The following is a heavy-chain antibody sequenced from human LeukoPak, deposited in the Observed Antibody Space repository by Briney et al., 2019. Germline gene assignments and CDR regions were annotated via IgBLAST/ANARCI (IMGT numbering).Heavy chain of an antibody. CDR3: AREGGITVQLERDEGYYYYMDV. V-gene: IGHV6-1*01. J-gene: IGHJ6*03. D-gene: IGHD1-1*01. CDR2: TYYRSKWYN. Sequence: SQTLSLTCAISGDSVTSNSAAWNWIRQSPSRGLEWLGRTYYRSKWYNDYAVSVKSRITINPDTSKNQFSLQLNSVTPEDTAVYYCAREGGITVQLERDEGYYYYMDVWGKGTTVTISS. CDR1: GDSVTSNSAA.